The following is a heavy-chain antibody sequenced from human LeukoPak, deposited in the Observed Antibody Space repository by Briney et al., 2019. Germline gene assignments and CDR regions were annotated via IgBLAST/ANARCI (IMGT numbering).Heavy chain of an antibody. D-gene: IGHD4-17*01. CDR1: GFTFSSYG. CDR2: IKKDGSQK. Sequence: PGGSLRLSCVASGFTFSSYGMSWVRQAPGKGLEWVATIKKDGSQKEYVDSMKGRLTISRDNAKNSLYLQMNSLRAEDTAMYYCARDPTVSNFHDAFDIWGQGTMVTVSS. J-gene: IGHJ3*02. V-gene: IGHV3-7*05. CDR3: ARDPTVSNFHDAFDI.